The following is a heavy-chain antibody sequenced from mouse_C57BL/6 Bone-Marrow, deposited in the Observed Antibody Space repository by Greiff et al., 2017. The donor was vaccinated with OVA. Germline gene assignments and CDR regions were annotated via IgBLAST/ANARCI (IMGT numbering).Heavy chain of an antibody. Sequence: EVHLVESGGGLVQPGGSMKLSCVASGFTFSNYWMNWVRQSPEKGLEWVAQIRLKSDNYATHYAESVKGRFTISRDDSKSSVYLQMNNLRAEDTGIYYCTVWGGLQFAYWGQGTLVTVSA. CDR3: TVWGGLQFAY. J-gene: IGHJ3*01. CDR1: GFTFSNYW. CDR2: IRLKSDNYAT. D-gene: IGHD2-4*01. V-gene: IGHV6-3*01.